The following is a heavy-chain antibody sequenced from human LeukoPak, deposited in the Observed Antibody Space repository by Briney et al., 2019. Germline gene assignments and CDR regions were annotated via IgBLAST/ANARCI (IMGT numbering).Heavy chain of an antibody. V-gene: IGHV4-39*07. CDR1: GGSITNNNYY. CDR2: ISYTGST. D-gene: IGHD5-12*01. J-gene: IGHJ6*03. Sequence: PSETLSLTCTVSGGSITNNNYYWGWVRQPPGKGLEWIGTISYTGSTYYNPSLKSRVTISVDTSKSQFSLKLNSVTAADTAVYYCARVSSVWIKDYYYYMDVWGQGTTVTVSS. CDR3: ARVSSVWIKDYYYYMDV.